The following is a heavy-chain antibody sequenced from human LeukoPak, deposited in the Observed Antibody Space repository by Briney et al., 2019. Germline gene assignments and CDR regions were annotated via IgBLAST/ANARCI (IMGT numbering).Heavy chain of an antibody. J-gene: IGHJ4*02. D-gene: IGHD4-23*01. CDR1: GFRFSSYA. V-gene: IGHV3-23*01. CDR2: ISGSGGST. CDR3: ARGPSGGNALNY. Sequence: GGSLRPSCAASGFRFSSYAMSWVRQAPGKGLEWVSAISGSGGSTYYADSVKGRFTISRDNAKNPLYLQMNSLRAEDTAVYYCARGPSGGNALNYWGQGTLVTVSS.